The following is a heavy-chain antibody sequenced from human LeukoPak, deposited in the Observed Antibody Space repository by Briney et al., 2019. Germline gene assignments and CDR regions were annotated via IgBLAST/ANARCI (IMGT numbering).Heavy chain of an antibody. J-gene: IGHJ4*02. CDR3: ARDPGRYYFDY. V-gene: IGHV3-30-3*01. CDR1: GFTFSSYA. CDR2: ISYDGSNK. D-gene: IGHD1-26*01. Sequence: PGRSLRLSCAASGFTFSSYAMHWVRQAPGKGLEWVAVISYDGSNKYYADSVKGRFTISRDNSKNTLYLQMNSLRAEDTAVYYCARDPGRYYFDYWGQGTLVTVSS.